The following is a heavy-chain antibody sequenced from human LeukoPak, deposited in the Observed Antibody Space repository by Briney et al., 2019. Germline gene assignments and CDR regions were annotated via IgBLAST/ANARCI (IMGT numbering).Heavy chain of an antibody. CDR3: ARLAPYGDTDY. V-gene: IGHV1-3*03. Sequence: GASVKVSCKTSGGTFSTYAITWERQTPGQGLEWMGWINAGNGNTKYSQEFQGRVTITRDTSASTAYMELSSLRSEDMAVYYCARLAPYGDTDYWGQGTLVTVSS. D-gene: IGHD4-17*01. CDR2: INAGNGNT. J-gene: IGHJ4*02. CDR1: GGTFSTYA.